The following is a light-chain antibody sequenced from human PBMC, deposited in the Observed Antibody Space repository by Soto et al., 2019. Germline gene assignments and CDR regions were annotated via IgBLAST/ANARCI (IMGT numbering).Light chain of an antibody. J-gene: IGKJ5*01. Sequence: DLQMTQSPSTLSASVGDRVTITCRDSQSISSWLAWYQQNPGKAPKLLIYKASRLESGVPSRFSGSRSGTAFTLTISSLQPDDLATYNCQQYNSYSRTFGQGTRLEIK. V-gene: IGKV1-5*03. CDR3: QQYNSYSRT. CDR1: QSISSW. CDR2: KAS.